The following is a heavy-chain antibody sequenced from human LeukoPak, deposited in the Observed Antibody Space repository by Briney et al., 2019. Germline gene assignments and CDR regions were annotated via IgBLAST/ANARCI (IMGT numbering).Heavy chain of an antibody. CDR1: GYTLTELS. J-gene: IGHJ5*02. CDR2: FDPEDGET. D-gene: IGHD3-22*01. Sequence: ASVKVSCKVSGYTLTELSMHWVRRAPGKGLEWMGGFDPEDGETIYAQKFQGRVTMTEDTSTDTAYMELSSLRSEDTAVYYCATSYYDSSGYVWFDPWGQGTLVTVSS. CDR3: ATSYYDSSGYVWFDP. V-gene: IGHV1-24*01.